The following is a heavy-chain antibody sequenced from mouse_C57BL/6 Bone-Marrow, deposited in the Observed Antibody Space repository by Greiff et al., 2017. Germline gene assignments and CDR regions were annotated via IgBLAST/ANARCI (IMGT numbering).Heavy chain of an antibody. J-gene: IGHJ1*03. CDR1: GYTFSDYY. Sequence: EVQLVESEGGLVQPGSSMKLSCTASGYTFSDYYMAWVRQVPEKGLEWVANINYDGSSTYYLDSLKSRFIISRDNAKNILYLQMSSLKSEDTATYYCARGGTTVVAYFDVWGTGTTVTVSS. CDR3: ARGGTTVVAYFDV. D-gene: IGHD1-1*01. V-gene: IGHV5-16*01. CDR2: INYDGSST.